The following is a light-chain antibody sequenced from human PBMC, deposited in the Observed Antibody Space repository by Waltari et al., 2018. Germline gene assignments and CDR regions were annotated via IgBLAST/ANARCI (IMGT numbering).Light chain of an antibody. J-gene: IGKJ4*02. CDR2: GAS. Sequence: EVVMTQSPGLLSLSPGEGATLSCSASQTDRDSYLAWYQQKPGQAPRLLIYGASSRATGVPARFSGSGSGTDFTLTISSLESEDCAVYYCQRYDRSPVVTFGRGTKVEIK. CDR3: QRYDRSPVVT. CDR1: QTDRDSY. V-gene: IGKV3-20*01.